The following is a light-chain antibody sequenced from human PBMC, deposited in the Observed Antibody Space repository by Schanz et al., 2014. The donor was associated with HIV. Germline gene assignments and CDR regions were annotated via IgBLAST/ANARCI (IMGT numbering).Light chain of an antibody. CDR2: DVN. V-gene: IGLV2-14*03. J-gene: IGLJ2*01. CDR1: SSDVGGYNY. CDR3: CSYTIIHTPVL. Sequence: QSALTQPASVSGSPGQSITISCTGTSSDVGGYNYVSWYQQHPGKAPQLMIYDVNNRPSGVSNRFSGSKSGNTASLTISGLQAEDEADYYCCSYTIIHTPVLFGGGTKLTVL.